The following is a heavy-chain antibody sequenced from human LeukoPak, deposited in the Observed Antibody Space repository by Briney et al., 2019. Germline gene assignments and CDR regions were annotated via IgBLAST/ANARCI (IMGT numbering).Heavy chain of an antibody. CDR3: ARYEGKQQLPPDNYYYYYMDV. J-gene: IGHJ6*03. V-gene: IGHV5-51*01. Sequence: KVSCKASGYTFTNYGISWVRQMPGKGLEWMGIIYPGDSDTRYSPSFQGQVTISADKSISTAYLQWSSLKASDTAMYYCARYEGKQQLPPDNYYYYYMDVWGKGTTVAVSS. CDR2: IYPGDSDT. CDR1: GYTFTNYG. D-gene: IGHD6-13*01.